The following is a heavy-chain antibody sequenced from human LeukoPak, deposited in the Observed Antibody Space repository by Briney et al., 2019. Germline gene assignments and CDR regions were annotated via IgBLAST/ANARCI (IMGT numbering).Heavy chain of an antibody. Sequence: SETLSLTCTVSGGSISSYYWSWIRQPPGKGLEWIGYIYYSGSTNYNPSLKSRVTISVDTSKNQFSLKLSSVPAADTAVYYCAAGEKVSPGWSDLWGQGTLVTVSS. CDR3: AAGEKVSPGWSDL. CDR1: GGSISSYY. D-gene: IGHD5/OR15-5a*01. CDR2: IYYSGST. J-gene: IGHJ5*02. V-gene: IGHV4-59*01.